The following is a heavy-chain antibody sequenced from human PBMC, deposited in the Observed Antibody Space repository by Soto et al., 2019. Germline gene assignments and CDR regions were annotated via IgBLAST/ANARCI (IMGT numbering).Heavy chain of an antibody. Sequence: VQLVQSGAEVKKPGASVQVSCKASGYTFTRCAMHWVRQAPGQRLEWMGWINAGNGDTKYSQKFQGRLTITRDTSATTAYMDLSSLTFEDSAVYYCASGSDATTVTSRDYWGQGTLVTV. CDR3: ASGSDATTVTSRDY. D-gene: IGHD4-17*01. V-gene: IGHV1-3*01. CDR2: INAGNGDT. CDR1: GYTFTRCA. J-gene: IGHJ4*02.